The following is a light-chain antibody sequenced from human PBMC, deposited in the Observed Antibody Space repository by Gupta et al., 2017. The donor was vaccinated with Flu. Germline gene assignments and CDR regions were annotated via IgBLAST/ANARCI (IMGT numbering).Light chain of an antibody. CDR2: EDN. J-gene: IGLJ3*02. CDR1: SGSIASNS. V-gene: IGLV6-57*01. CDR3: QSYDSSNRRWV. Sequence: NFMLTHPHSVSEFPGKTVTISCTRSSGSIASNSVQGYQQRPGSCPTTVIYEDNQRPYGVPDRFSGSIDSSSNSASLTISALKTEDEADYYCQSYDSSNRRWVFGGGTKLTVL.